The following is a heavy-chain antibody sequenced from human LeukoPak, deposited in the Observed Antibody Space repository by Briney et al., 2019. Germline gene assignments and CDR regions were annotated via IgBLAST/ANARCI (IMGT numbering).Heavy chain of an antibody. J-gene: IGHJ4*02. Sequence: SVKVSCKASGGTFSSCAISWVRQAPGQGLEWMGRIIPIFGIANYAQKFQGRVTITADKSTSTAYMELSSLRSEDTAVYYCARCISGSYYFDYWGQGTLVTVSS. V-gene: IGHV1-69*04. CDR2: IIPIFGIA. CDR3: ARCISGSYYFDY. CDR1: GGTFSSCA. D-gene: IGHD1-26*01.